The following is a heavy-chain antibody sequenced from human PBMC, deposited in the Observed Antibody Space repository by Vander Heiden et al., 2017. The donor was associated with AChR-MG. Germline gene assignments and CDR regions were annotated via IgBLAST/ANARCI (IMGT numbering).Heavy chain of an antibody. CDR3: ARGFSSDRVHLQV. CDR2: IKPGNGDT. D-gene: IGHD6-19*01. V-gene: IGHV1-3*01. Sequence: QVQLVQSGAELKNPGASVTISCRAFGYTFNTYTIHWVRQAPGQRLEWMGWIKPGNGDTKYLQKFQDRVTFTSDTAARTAYMVLSRLRFDDTPLYAGARGFSSDRVHLQVWGQGTRGTVSS. CDR1: GYTFNTYT. J-gene: IGHJ1*01.